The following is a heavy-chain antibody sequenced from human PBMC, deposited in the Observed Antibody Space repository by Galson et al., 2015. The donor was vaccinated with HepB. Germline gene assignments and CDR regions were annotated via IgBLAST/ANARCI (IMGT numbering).Heavy chain of an antibody. D-gene: IGHD2-2*01. CDR3: ARREPDHSSSDY. Sequence: LSLTCTVSGGSISSSSYYWGWIRQPPGKGLEWIGSIYYSGSTYYNPSLKSRVTISVDTSKNQFSLKLSSVTAADTAVYYCARREPDHSSSDYWGQGTLVTVSS. J-gene: IGHJ4*02. CDR2: IYYSGST. CDR1: GGSISSSSYY. V-gene: IGHV4-39*01.